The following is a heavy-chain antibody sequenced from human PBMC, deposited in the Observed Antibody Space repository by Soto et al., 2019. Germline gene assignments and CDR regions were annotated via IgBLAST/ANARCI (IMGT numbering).Heavy chain of an antibody. D-gene: IGHD3-3*01. CDR1: GYTFTDCY. CDR2: INPKSGGT. J-gene: IGHJ4*02. CDR3: ARGGITFFGVTDY. Sequence: QVQVVQSGTEVKKPGASVKVSCKASGYTFTDCYIHWVRQAPGQGLEWMGWINPKSGGTNYAQNFQGRVTMTRDTSSTTVSMELSRLRSEDTAVYYCARGGITFFGVTDYWGQGTLVTVSS. V-gene: IGHV1-2*02.